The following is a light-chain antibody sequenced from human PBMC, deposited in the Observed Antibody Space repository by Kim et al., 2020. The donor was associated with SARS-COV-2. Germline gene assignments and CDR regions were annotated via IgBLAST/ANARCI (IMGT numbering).Light chain of an antibody. V-gene: IGLV7-43*01. Sequence: PGATVTLTCASRTGAVTSGYYPSWFQQKPGQAPRSLIYYTSSRRSWTPARFSGSLLGGKATLTLSGVQPEDEAEYYCLLYSGGAHVFGTGTKVTVL. CDR2: YTS. CDR1: TGAVTSGYY. CDR3: LLYSGGAHV. J-gene: IGLJ1*01.